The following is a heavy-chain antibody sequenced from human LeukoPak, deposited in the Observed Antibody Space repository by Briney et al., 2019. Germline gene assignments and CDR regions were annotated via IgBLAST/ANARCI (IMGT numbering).Heavy chain of an antibody. Sequence: GESLKISCKGSGYSFTSYWIGWVRQMPGKGLEWMGIIYPGDSDTRYSPSFQGQVTISADKSISTAYLQWSSLKASDTAMYYCARQATDYDFWSGYSSYYFDYWGQGTLVTVSS. J-gene: IGHJ4*02. D-gene: IGHD3-3*01. CDR1: GYSFTSYW. CDR3: ARQATDYDFWSGYSSYYFDY. V-gene: IGHV5-51*01. CDR2: IYPGDSDT.